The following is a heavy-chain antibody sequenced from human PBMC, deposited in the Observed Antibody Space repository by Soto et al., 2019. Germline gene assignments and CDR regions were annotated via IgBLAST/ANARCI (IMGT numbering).Heavy chain of an antibody. CDR3: ARERGGYSSDF. CDR2: INGDGDYT. D-gene: IGHD2-15*01. Sequence: VGSLRLSCAASGFSFSSYWMHWLRQVPGKGLVWVSRINGDGDYTNYADSVKGRFTISRDNAKNTLYLQMNSLRAEDTAVYYCARERGGYSSDFWGQGTLVTVSS. J-gene: IGHJ4*02. V-gene: IGHV3-74*01. CDR1: GFSFSSYW.